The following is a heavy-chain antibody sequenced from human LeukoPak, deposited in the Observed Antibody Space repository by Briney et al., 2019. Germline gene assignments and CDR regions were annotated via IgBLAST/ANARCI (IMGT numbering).Heavy chain of an antibody. CDR3: ARYGSGSYYSPLNFDY. CDR1: DGSFSGYY. V-gene: IGHV4-34*01. Sequence: SETLSLTCAVYDGSFSGYYWSWIRQPPGKGLEWIGEINHSGSTNYNPSLKSRVTISVDTSKNQFSLKLSSVTAADTAVYYCARYGSGSYYSPLNFDYWGQGTLVTVSS. J-gene: IGHJ4*02. D-gene: IGHD3-10*01. CDR2: INHSGST.